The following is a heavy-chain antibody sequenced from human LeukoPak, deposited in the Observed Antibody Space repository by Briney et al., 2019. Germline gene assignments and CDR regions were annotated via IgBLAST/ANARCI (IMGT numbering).Heavy chain of an antibody. D-gene: IGHD6-19*01. Sequence: PGGSLRLSCAASGFTFSSYAMSWVRQAPGKGLEWVSAISGSGGSTYYADSVKGRFTISRDNSKNSLYLQMNSLRAEDTAVYYCARDSTIAVAGQGDYWGQGTLVTVSS. CDR1: GFTFSSYA. CDR2: ISGSGGST. V-gene: IGHV3-23*01. J-gene: IGHJ4*02. CDR3: ARDSTIAVAGQGDY.